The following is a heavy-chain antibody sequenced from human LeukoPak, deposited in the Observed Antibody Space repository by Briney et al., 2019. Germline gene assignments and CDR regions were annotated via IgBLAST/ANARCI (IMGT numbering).Heavy chain of an antibody. J-gene: IGHJ4*02. D-gene: IGHD5-18*01. CDR2: VYYSGST. Sequence: SETLSLTCVVSGGSVSGYYWGWIRQPPGRGLEWIGYVYYSGSTNYNPSFKSRITISVDTSRNQFSLQLSSVTAADTAVYYCARLDTAMAVDHWGQGTLVTVSS. CDR3: ARLDTAMAVDH. CDR1: GGSVSGYY. V-gene: IGHV4-59*02.